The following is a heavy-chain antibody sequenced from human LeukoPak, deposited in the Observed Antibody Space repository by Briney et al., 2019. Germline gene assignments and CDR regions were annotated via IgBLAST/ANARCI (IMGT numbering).Heavy chain of an antibody. D-gene: IGHD4-11*01. Sequence: GGSLRLFCAASGFTVSSNYMSWVRQAPGKGLEWVSIIYSGGSTYYADSVKGRFTISRDNSKNTLYLQMNSLRAEETAVYSCARDRTGQQLISRKEYYYMDVWGKGTTVTISS. V-gene: IGHV3-66*01. CDR2: IYSGGST. J-gene: IGHJ6*03. CDR1: GFTVSSNY. CDR3: ARDRTGQQLISRKEYYYMDV.